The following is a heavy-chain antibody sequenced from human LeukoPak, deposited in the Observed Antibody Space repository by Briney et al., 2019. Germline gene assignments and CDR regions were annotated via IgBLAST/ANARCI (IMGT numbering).Heavy chain of an antibody. Sequence: SETLSLTCTVSGGSISSYYWSWIRQPPGKGLEWIGYIYYSGSTNYNPSLKSRVTISVDTSKNQFSLKLSSVTAVDTAVYYCARTESTTIAFDIWGQGTMVTVSS. CDR2: IYYSGST. CDR3: ARTESTTIAFDI. D-gene: IGHD4-11*01. CDR1: GGSISSYY. V-gene: IGHV4-59*01. J-gene: IGHJ3*02.